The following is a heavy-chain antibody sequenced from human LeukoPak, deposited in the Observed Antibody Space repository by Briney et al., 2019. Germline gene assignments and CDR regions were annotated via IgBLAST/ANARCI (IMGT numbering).Heavy chain of an antibody. CDR2: INPNSGGT. J-gene: IGHJ5*02. CDR3: ARDLTPQQPGVWSDP. D-gene: IGHD6-13*01. Sequence: ASVKVSCKASGYTFTGYYMHWVRQAPGQGLEWMGWINPNSGGTNYAQKFQGRVTMTRDTSISTAYMELSRLRSDDTAVYYCARDLTPQQPGVWSDPWGQGTLVTVSS. V-gene: IGHV1-2*02. CDR1: GYTFTGYY.